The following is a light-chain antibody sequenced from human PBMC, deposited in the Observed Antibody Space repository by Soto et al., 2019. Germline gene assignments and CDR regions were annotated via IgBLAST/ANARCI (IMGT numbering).Light chain of an antibody. V-gene: IGKV3-11*01. CDR2: DAS. CDR3: QHRSNWLGT. Sequence: EIVLTQSPATLSLSPGERATLSCRASQSVSSFLAWYQQKSGQTPRLLIYDASNRATGIPARFSGSGSGTDFPLPITSLEPEAFAFYYCQHRSNWLGTFGPGTNVDIK. J-gene: IGKJ3*01. CDR1: QSVSSF.